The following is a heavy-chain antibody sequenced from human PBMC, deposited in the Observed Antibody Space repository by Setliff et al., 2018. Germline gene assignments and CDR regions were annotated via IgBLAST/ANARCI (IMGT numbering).Heavy chain of an antibody. CDR1: GGSFSTYY. CDR2: IYYSGST. J-gene: IGHJ3*02. CDR3: ARLSYRGSGAFDI. V-gene: IGHV4-59*01. Sequence: PSETLSLTCAVYGGSFSTYYWSWIRQPPGKGLEWIGYIYYSGSTNYNPSLKSRVTISVDTSKNQFSLKLSSVTAADTAVYYCARLSYRGSGAFDIWGQGTMVTVSS. D-gene: IGHD1-26*01.